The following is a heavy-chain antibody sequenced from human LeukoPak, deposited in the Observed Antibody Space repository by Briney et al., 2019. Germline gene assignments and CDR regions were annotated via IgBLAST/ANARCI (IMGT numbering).Heavy chain of an antibody. CDR1: GFTVSSNY. CDR3: ARGVEPLAANTLAY. J-gene: IGHJ4*02. Sequence: PGGSLRLSCAASGFTVSSNYMSWVRQAPGKGLEWVSVIYSGGSTYCADSVKGRFTISRDNSKNTLYLEMNSLSPDDTAVYYCARGVEPLAANTLAYWGQGTLVTVSS. D-gene: IGHD1-14*01. V-gene: IGHV3-53*01. CDR2: IYSGGST.